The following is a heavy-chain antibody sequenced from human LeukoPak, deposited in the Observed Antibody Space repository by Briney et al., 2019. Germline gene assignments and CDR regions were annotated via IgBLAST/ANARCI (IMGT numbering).Heavy chain of an antibody. CDR3: ARTTELRGDAFDI. J-gene: IGHJ3*02. CDR2: IQSGGTT. D-gene: IGHD1-26*01. V-gene: IGHV3-66*01. Sequence: GGSLRLSCAASGFTFSSYSMNWVRQAPGKGLEWVSLIQSGGTTSYADSVKGRFTISRDNSKNTLYLQMNSLRAEDTAVYYCARTTELRGDAFDIWGQGTMVTVSS. CDR1: GFTFSSYS.